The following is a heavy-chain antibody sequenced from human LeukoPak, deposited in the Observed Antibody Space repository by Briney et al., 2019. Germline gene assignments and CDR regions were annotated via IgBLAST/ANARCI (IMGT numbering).Heavy chain of an antibody. V-gene: IGHV4-39*07. Sequence: SEPLSLTFPVSGGSISSSSYYWGWIRPPPGKGLEWIGSIYYSGSTYYNPSLKSRVTISVDTSKNQFSPKLSSVTAADTAVYYCARMIEYYDSSGMGLRYFDYWGQGTLVTVSS. D-gene: IGHD3-22*01. CDR1: GGSISSSSYY. J-gene: IGHJ4*02. CDR3: ARMIEYYDSSGMGLRYFDY. CDR2: IYYSGST.